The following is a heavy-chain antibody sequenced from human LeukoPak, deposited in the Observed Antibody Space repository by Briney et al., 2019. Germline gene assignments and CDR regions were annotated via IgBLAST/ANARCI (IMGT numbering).Heavy chain of an antibody. CDR2: ISSSSSYI. J-gene: IGHJ3*02. Sequence: PGGSLRLSCAASGFTFSSYSMNWVRQAPGKGLEWVSSISSSSSYIYYADSVKGRFTFSRDNAKNSLYLQMNSLRAEDTAVYYCARELGWELRLDAFDIWGQGTMVTVSS. V-gene: IGHV3-21*01. D-gene: IGHD1-26*01. CDR1: GFTFSSYS. CDR3: ARELGWELRLDAFDI.